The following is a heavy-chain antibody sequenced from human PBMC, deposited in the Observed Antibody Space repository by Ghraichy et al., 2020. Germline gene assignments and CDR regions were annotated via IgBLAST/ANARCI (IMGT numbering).Heavy chain of an antibody. V-gene: IGHV1-2*02. CDR3: TRDGTQYCSSTSCYSFDY. Sequence: ASVKVSCKASGYTFTGYYMHWVRQAPGQGLEWMGWINPNSGGTNYAQKLQGRVTMTRDTSISTAYMELSRLRSDDTAVYYCTRDGTQYCSSTSCYSFDYWVQRILVTFSS. CDR1: GYTFTGYY. CDR2: INPNSGGT. D-gene: IGHD2-2*02. J-gene: IGHJ4*02.